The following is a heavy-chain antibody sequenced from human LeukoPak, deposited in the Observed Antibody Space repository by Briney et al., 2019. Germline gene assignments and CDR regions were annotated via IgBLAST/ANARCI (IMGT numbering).Heavy chain of an antibody. CDR2: IYHSGST. CDR3: ARDTAMYRAFDI. Sequence: TSSETLSLTCTVSGYSISRGYYWGWIRQPPGEGLEWIGSIYHSGSTYYNPSLKSRVTISLDKSKKQFSLKLSSVTAADTAVYYCARDTAMYRAFDIWGQGTMVTVSS. D-gene: IGHD2-8*01. CDR1: GYSISRGYY. V-gene: IGHV4-38-2*02. J-gene: IGHJ3*02.